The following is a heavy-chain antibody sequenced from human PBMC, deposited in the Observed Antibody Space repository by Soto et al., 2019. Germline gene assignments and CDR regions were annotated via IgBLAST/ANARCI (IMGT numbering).Heavy chain of an antibody. CDR1: GVSISSGNW. V-gene: IGHV4-4*02. D-gene: IGHD3-10*01. CDR2: IFHDGTA. Sequence: SETLSLTCAVSGVSISSGNWWTWVRQSPQRGLEYIGEIFHDGTANYYPSFERRVAISVDTSKNQFSLKLTSVTAADTAIYFCARLVCDTRLNYMYFDFWGQGTLVTVSS. J-gene: IGHJ4*02. CDR3: ARLVCDTRLNYMYFDF.